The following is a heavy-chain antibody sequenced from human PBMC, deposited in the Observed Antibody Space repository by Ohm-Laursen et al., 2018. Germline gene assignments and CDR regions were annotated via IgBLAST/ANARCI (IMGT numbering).Heavy chain of an antibody. CDR1: GFTFSNAW. CDR2: IKSKTDGGTT. V-gene: IGHV3-15*01. D-gene: IGHD3-10*01. Sequence: GSPRLSCAASGFTFSNAWMSWVRQAPGKGLEWVGRIKSKTDGGTTDYAAPVKGRFTISRDDSKNTLYLQMNSLKTEDTAVYYCTTGRYGSGSFDYWGQGTLVTVSS. J-gene: IGHJ4*02. CDR3: TTGRYGSGSFDY.